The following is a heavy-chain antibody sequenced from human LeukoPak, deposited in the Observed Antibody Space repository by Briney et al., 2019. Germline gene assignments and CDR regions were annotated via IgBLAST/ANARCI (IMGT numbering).Heavy chain of an antibody. D-gene: IGHD3-22*01. CDR3: ARDVGADSSGPLLGY. CDR1: GGSFSGYY. V-gene: IGHV4-34*09. Sequence: SETLSLTCAVYGGSFSGYYWSWIRQPPGKGLEWIGEINHSGSTNYNPSLKSRVTISVDTSKNQFSLKLSSVTAADTAVYYCARDVGADSSGPLLGYWGQGTLVTVSS. CDR2: INHSGST. J-gene: IGHJ4*02.